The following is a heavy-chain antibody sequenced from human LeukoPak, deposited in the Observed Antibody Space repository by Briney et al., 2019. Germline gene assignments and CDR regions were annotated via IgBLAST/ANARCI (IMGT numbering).Heavy chain of an antibody. J-gene: IGHJ4*02. CDR2: ISNSGST. D-gene: IGHD3-22*01. CDR3: ARAGSGYSFDN. Sequence: SETLSLTCTVSGGSISSYYWSWIRQPPGKGLEWIGYISNSGSTNNNPSHKSRLTMSIDTSKNQFSLWLNSVTAADTAVYYCARAGSGYSFDNWGQGKLVTVSS. CDR1: GGSISSYY. V-gene: IGHV4-59*01.